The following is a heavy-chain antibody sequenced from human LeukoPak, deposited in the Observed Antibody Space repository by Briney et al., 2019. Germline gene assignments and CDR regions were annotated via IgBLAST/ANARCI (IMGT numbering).Heavy chain of an antibody. V-gene: IGHV3-21*01. CDR3: ARESPMRFAAAVGERGLYNYYMDV. CDR1: GFTFITYS. J-gene: IGHJ6*03. D-gene: IGHD2-21*01. Sequence: GGSLRLSCAASGFTFITYSMHWVRQAPGKGLEWVSSISSSRSYISYADSVKGRFTISRDNANNSLYLQMNSLRAEDTAVYYCARESPMRFAAAVGERGLYNYYMDVWGKGTTVTVSS. CDR2: ISSSRSYI.